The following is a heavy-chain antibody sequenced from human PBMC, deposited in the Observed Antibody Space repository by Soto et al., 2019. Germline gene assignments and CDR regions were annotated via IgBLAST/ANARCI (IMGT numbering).Heavy chain of an antibody. CDR1: GGSISSGGYY. V-gene: IGHV4-31*03. Sequence: NPSETLSLTCTVSGGSISSGGYYWSWIRQHPGKGLEWIGYIYYSGSTYYNPSLKSRVTISVDTSKNQFSLKLSSVTAADTAVYYCARDSIRITMVRGVITWGQGTLVTVSS. D-gene: IGHD3-10*01. CDR2: IYYSGST. J-gene: IGHJ5*02. CDR3: ARDSIRITMVRGVIT.